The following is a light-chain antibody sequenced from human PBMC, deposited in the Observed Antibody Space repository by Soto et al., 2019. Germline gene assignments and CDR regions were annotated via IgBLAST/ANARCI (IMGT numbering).Light chain of an antibody. J-gene: IGLJ1*01. V-gene: IGLV2-14*02. CDR1: SSDVGSHDL. Sequence: QSVLTQPASVSGSPGQSIAISCTGTSSDVGSHDLVSWYQQQSGKVPKLIIYDVSSRPSGVYNRFSGSKSGNTASLTISGLQAEDEADYYCSSFTSTTTDVFGTGTKLTVL. CDR2: DVS. CDR3: SSFTSTTTDV.